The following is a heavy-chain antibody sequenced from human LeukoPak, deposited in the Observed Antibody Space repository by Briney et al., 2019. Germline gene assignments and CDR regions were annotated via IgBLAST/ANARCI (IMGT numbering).Heavy chain of an antibody. Sequence: ASVKVSCKASGYTFTGYYMHWVRQAPGQGLEWMGWINPNSGGTNYAQKLQGRVTMTRDTSISTAYMELSRLRSDDTAVYYCARGSAGLHLGELSLWSFDYWGQGTLVTVSS. D-gene: IGHD3-16*02. J-gene: IGHJ4*02. V-gene: IGHV1-2*02. CDR2: INPNSGGT. CDR1: GYTFTGYY. CDR3: ARGSAGLHLGELSLWSFDY.